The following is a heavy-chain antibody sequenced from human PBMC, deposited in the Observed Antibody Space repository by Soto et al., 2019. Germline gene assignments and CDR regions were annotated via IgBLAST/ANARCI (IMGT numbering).Heavy chain of an antibody. V-gene: IGHV3-15*01. CDR2: IKSKTDGGTT. CDR3: TTDPHSAGTKY. J-gene: IGHJ4*02. Sequence: GGSLRLSCAASGFSFSDAWMTWVRQAPGAGLEWVGHIKSKTDGGTTDYAAPVKGRFTISRDASKTTVYLQMNSLRTEDTAVYYCTTDPHSAGTKYWGQGTLVTVSS. D-gene: IGHD1-1*01. CDR1: GFSFSDAW.